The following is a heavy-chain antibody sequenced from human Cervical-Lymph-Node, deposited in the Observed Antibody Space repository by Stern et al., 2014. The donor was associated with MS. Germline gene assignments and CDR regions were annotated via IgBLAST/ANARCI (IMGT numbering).Heavy chain of an antibody. CDR1: GFTFSSFA. J-gene: IGHJ4*02. Sequence: VQLVESGGGVVQPGRSLRLSCAASGFTFSSFAMHWVRLAPGQGLEWVAVIAYDGSNKFYADSVKGRFTISRDNSKKTLYLQMNSLRAEDTAVYYCARDWDARYAFDYWGQGTLVTVSS. CDR3: ARDWDARYAFDY. CDR2: IAYDGSNK. D-gene: IGHD1-1*01. V-gene: IGHV3-30*04.